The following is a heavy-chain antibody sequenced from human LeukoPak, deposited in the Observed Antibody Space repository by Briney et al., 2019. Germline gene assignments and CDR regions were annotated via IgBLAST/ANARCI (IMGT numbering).Heavy chain of an antibody. V-gene: IGHV4-59*01. D-gene: IGHD3-10*01. CDR2: IYYSGST. Sequence: GSLRLSCAASGFTFSSSWMSWIRQPPGKGLEWIGYIYYSGSTNYNPSLKSRVTISVDTSKNQFSLKLSSVTAADTAVYYCARDPMAYAFDIWGQGTMVTVSS. J-gene: IGHJ3*02. CDR1: GFTFSSSW. CDR3: ARDPMAYAFDI.